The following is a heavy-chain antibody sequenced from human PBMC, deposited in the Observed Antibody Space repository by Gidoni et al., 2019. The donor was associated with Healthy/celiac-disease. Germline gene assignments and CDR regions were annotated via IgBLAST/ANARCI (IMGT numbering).Heavy chain of an antibody. CDR2: ISYDGSNK. Sequence: QVQLVGSGGGVVQPGRSLRLSCAASGFTCSSYAMHCVRQAPGKGPEWVAVISYDGSNKYYADSVKGRFTISRDNSKNTLYLQMNSLRAEDTAVYYCARGVYSSSSYYFDYWGQGTLVTVSS. CDR3: ARGVYSSSSYYFDY. D-gene: IGHD6-6*01. J-gene: IGHJ4*02. CDR1: GFTCSSYA. V-gene: IGHV3-30-3*01.